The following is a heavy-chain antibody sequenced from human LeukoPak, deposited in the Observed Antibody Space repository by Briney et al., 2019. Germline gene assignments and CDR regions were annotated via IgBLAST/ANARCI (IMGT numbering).Heavy chain of an antibody. CDR1: GFTFSSYG. V-gene: IGHV3-23*01. CDR2: ISGSGGST. CDR3: AKRNYYDSSGYYGY. J-gene: IGHJ4*02. D-gene: IGHD3-22*01. Sequence: GGSLRLSCAASGFTFSSYGMSWVRQAPGKGLEWVSAISGSGGSTYYADSVKGRFTISRDNSKNTLYLQMNSLRAEDTAVYYCAKRNYYDSSGYYGYWGQGTLVTVSS.